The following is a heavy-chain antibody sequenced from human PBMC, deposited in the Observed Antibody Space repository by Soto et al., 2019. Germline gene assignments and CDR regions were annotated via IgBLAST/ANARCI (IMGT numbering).Heavy chain of an antibody. D-gene: IGHD1-20*01. V-gene: IGHV3-48*01. CDR3: ATVHNTSRSFDY. Sequence: HPGGSLRLSCAASGFTFSTYTMNWVRQAPGKGLEWVSYISSSSSTIYYADSVKGRFTVSRDNSKNTLDLQMSNLRAEDTAVYYCATVHNTSRSFDYWGQGTLVTVSS. J-gene: IGHJ4*02. CDR1: GFTFSTYT. CDR2: ISSSSSTI.